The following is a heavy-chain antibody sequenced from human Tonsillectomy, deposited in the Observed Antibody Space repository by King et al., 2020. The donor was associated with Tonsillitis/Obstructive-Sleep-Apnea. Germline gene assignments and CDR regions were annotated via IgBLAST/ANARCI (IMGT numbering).Heavy chain of an antibody. D-gene: IGHD6-6*01. V-gene: IGHV5-51*01. CDR3: ARRGGDGASIAAHFDY. CDR2: IYPGDSYT. J-gene: IGHJ4*02. Sequence: VQLVESGAEVKKPGESLKISCKDSGYIFTTYWIGWVRQRPGKGLEWMGIIYPGDSYTSYSPSFQGQVTLSADKSINTASLQWSSLKASDTAMYYCARRGGDGASIAAHFDYWGQGSLVTVSS. CDR1: GYIFTTYW.